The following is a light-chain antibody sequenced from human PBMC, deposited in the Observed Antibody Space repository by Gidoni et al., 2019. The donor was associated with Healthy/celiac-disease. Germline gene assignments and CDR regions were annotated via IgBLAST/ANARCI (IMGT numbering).Light chain of an antibody. CDR2: GAS. V-gene: IGKV3-15*01. J-gene: IGKJ1*01. CDR1: QSVSSK. CDR3: QQYNNWPPWT. Sequence: EIVMTQSPATLSVSPGERATLSCRASQSVSSKLAWYQQKPGQAPRLLIYGASTRATGLPARFSGSGSGTEFTLTISSLQSEDCAVDYCQQYNNWPPWTFGQGTKGEIK.